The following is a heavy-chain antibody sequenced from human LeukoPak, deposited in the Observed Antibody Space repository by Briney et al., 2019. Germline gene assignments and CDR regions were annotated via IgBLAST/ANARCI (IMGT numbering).Heavy chain of an antibody. Sequence: PSETLSLTCAVSGYSISSSNWWGWIRQPPGKGLEWIGYIYYSGSIYYNPSLKSRVTMSVDTSKNQFSLKLSSVTAADTAVYYCARRIATVVTPDYFDYWGQGTLVTVSS. V-gene: IGHV4-28*05. CDR3: ARRIATVVTPDYFDY. D-gene: IGHD4-23*01. J-gene: IGHJ4*02. CDR1: GYSISSSNW. CDR2: IYYSGSI.